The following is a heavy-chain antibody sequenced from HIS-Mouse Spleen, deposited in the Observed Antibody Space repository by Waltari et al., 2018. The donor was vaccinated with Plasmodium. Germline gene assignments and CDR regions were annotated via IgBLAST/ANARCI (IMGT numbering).Heavy chain of an antibody. CDR2: INPNSGGT. CDR1: GYTFTGYY. CDR3: ARVLGYKAAAGTFVEYFQH. J-gene: IGHJ1*01. D-gene: IGHD6-13*01. Sequence: QVQLVQSGAEVKKPGASVKVSCKASGYTFTGYYMHWVRQAPGQGLEWMAWINPNSGGTNYAQKFQGRVTMTRDTSISTASMELSRLRSDDTAVYYCARVLGYKAAAGTFVEYFQHWGQGTLVTVSS. V-gene: IGHV1-2*02.